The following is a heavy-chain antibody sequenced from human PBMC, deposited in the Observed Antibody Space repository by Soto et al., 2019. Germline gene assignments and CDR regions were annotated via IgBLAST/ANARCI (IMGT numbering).Heavy chain of an antibody. V-gene: IGHV1-69*06. CDR2: IIPIFGTA. CDR1: GGTFRSSA. D-gene: IGHD6-6*01. CDR3: ARDNWIIAARLVPRASYYGMYV. J-gene: IGHJ6*02. Sequence: SVKVSCTASGGTFRSSAINWVRQAPGHGLEWMGGIIPIFGTANYAQKFQGRVTITADNSTSTAYMALSSLRSEDTAVYYCARDNWIIAARLVPRASYYGMYVLGLGTTVTVSS.